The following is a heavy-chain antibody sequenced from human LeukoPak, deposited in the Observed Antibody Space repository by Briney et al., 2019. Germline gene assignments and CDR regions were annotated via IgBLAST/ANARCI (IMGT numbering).Heavy chain of an antibody. Sequence: QPGESLRLSCAASGFTFSSYAMGWVRQAPGKGLEWVSAIGGSGSNTYYADSVKGRFTISRDNSKNTLYLLMNSLRAEDTALYYCARTLFLRYDDSIGPWGQGTLVTVSS. V-gene: IGHV3-23*01. CDR2: IGGSGSNT. CDR3: ARTLFLRYDDSIGP. J-gene: IGHJ5*02. D-gene: IGHD3-22*01. CDR1: GFTFSSYA.